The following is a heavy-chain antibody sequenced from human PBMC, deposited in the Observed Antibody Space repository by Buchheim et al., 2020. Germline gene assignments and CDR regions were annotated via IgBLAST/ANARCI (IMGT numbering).Heavy chain of an antibody. CDR1: GYTFTSYY. CDR3: ARPRNPSLSGYYLSSAFDI. CDR2: INPSGGST. Sequence: QVQLVQSGAEVKKPGASVKVSCKASGYTFTSYYMHWVRQAPGQGLEWMGIINPSGGSTSYAQKFQGRVTMTRDTSRRTVHMQLSSLRSEDAAVYYCARPRNPSLSGYYLSSAFDIWGQGT. D-gene: IGHD3-22*01. J-gene: IGHJ3*02. V-gene: IGHV1-46*03.